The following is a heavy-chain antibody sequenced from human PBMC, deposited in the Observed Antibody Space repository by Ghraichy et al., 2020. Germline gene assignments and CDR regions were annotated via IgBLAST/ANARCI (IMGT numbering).Heavy chain of an antibody. J-gene: IGHJ5*02. CDR2: IIPIFGTA. V-gene: IGHV1-69*13. CDR3: ARDKTPEYIVGAWGDWFDP. D-gene: IGHD1-26*01. Sequence: SVKVSCKASGGTFSSYAISWVRQAPGQGLEWMGGIIPIFGTANYAQKFQGRVTITADESTSTAYMELSSLRSEDTAVYYCARDKTPEYIVGAWGDWFDPWGQGTLVTVSS. CDR1: GGTFSSYA.